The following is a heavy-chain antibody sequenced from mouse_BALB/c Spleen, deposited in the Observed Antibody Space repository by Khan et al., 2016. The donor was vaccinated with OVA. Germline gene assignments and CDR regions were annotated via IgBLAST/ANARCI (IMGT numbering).Heavy chain of an antibody. CDR3: VRDGAYHRNDDWFAY. D-gene: IGHD2-14*01. Sequence: QVQLQQSGAELARPGASVKMSCKASGYTFTSYTIHWIKERPGQGLEWIGYTNPSNGYTNYNQKFKDKATLTTDKSSTTAYLQLSSLTSDDSAVYNCVRDGAYHRNDDWFAYWGQGTLVTVSA. CDR1: GYTFTSYT. J-gene: IGHJ3*01. CDR2: TNPSNGYT. V-gene: IGHV1-4*01.